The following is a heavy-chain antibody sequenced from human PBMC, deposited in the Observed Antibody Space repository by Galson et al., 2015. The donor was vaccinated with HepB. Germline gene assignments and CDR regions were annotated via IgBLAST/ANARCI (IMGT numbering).Heavy chain of an antibody. D-gene: IGHD3-9*01. CDR2: IYYSGST. V-gene: IGHV4-31*02. CDR3: ARGVPTGYYDILTGYFSQPKETNKFDY. J-gene: IGHJ4*02. Sequence: WIRQHPGKGLEWIGYIYYSGSTYYNPSLKSRVTISVDTSKNQFSLKLSSVTAADTAVYYCARGVPTGYYDILTGYFSQPKETNKFDYWGQGTLVTVSS.